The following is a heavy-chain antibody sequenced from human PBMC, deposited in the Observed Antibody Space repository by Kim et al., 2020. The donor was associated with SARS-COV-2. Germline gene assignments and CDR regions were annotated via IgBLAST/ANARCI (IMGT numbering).Heavy chain of an antibody. V-gene: IGHV4-31*03. Sequence: SETLSLTCTVSGGSISSGGYYWSWIRQHPGKGLEWIGYIYYSGSTYYNPSLKSRVTISVDTSKNQFSLKLSSVTAADTAVYYCARVITMIVVVTPKYNWFDPWAQGTLVTVSS. CDR2: IYYSGST. J-gene: IGHJ5*02. CDR1: GGSISSGGYY. CDR3: ARVITMIVVVTPKYNWFDP. D-gene: IGHD3-22*01.